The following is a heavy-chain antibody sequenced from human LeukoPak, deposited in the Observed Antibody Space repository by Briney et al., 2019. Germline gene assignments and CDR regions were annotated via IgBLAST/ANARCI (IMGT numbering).Heavy chain of an antibody. CDR3: ARDSVVVEVASTRGPGY. CDR2: ISGSGGST. V-gene: IGHV3-23*01. CDR1: GFAFSSYA. J-gene: IGHJ4*02. Sequence: GGSLRLSCAASGFAFSSYAMSWVRQAPGKGLEWVSAISGSGGSTYYADSVKGRFTISRDNSKNTLYLQMNSLSAEDTAVYYCARDSVVVEVASTRGPGYWGQGTLVTVSS. D-gene: IGHD2-15*01.